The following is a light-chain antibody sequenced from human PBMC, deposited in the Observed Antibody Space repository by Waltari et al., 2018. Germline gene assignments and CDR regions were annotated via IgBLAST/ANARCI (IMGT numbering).Light chain of an antibody. CDR2: GDT. CDR1: SSHIGTGFE. V-gene: IGLV1-40*01. J-gene: IGLJ3*02. CDR3: QSFDSSLSGWV. Sequence: QSVLTQPPSVSGAPGQRVTISCTGSSSHIGTGFEVHWYQQLPGTAPKLLIYGDTNRPSGVPDRFSGSKSGTSASLAITGLQAEDEADYYCQSFDSSLSGWVFGGGTKLTVL.